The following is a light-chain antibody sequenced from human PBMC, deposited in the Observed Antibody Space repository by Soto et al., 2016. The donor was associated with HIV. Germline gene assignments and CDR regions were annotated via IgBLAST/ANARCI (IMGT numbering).Light chain of an antibody. J-gene: IGKJ2*01. CDR1: QSLLHSDGKTY. CDR2: ELS. Sequence: DIVMTQTAVSLSVTPGQPASISCKSTQSLLHSDGKTYLYWYLQKPGQPPQLLIYELSNRFSGVPDRFSGSGSGTDFILKISRVRLRMWGLYCMQSIQLPYTFGQGYPSWRSN. CDR3: MQSIQLPYT. V-gene: IGKV2D-29*01.